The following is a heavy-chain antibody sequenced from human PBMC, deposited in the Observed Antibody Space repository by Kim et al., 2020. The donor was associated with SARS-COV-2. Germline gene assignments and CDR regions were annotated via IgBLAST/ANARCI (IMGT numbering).Heavy chain of an antibody. D-gene: IGHD2-21*02. CDR3: ARNVAMTCIRFDP. V-gene: IGHV5-51*01. Sequence: GESLKISCKGSGYTFTSYWIGWVRQMPGKGLEWVGIIYPGDSDTRYSPSFQGHVTISADKSISTAYLQWSSLQASDTAIYYCARNVAMTCIRFDPWGQGTLVTVSS. CDR2: IYPGDSDT. J-gene: IGHJ5*02. CDR1: GYTFTSYW.